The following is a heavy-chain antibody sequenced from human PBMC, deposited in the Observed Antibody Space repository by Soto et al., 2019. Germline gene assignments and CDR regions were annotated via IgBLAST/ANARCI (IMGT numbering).Heavy chain of an antibody. CDR1: GFTFSNYS. Sequence: EVQLVESGGGLVKPGGSLRVSCAASGFTFSNYSMNWVRQAPGKGLEWVSSISSTSKYIYYADSVKGRFTISRDISKNMVYLQMNDLRPDDTAMYFCAKEGHTSGRCGCFNIWGQGTMVTVSS. CDR2: ISSTSKYI. D-gene: IGHD6-19*01. J-gene: IGHJ3*02. CDR3: AKEGHTSGRCGCFNI. V-gene: IGHV3-21*01.